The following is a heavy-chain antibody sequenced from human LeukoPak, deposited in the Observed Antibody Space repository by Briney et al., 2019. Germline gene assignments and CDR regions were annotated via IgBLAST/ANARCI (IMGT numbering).Heavy chain of an antibody. CDR2: INAGNGNT. CDR3: ARGGSSSWYDWFDP. J-gene: IGHJ5*02. V-gene: IGHV1-3*01. D-gene: IGHD6-13*01. Sequence: ASVKVSCKASGYTFTSYAMHWVRQAPGQRLEWMGWINAGNGNTKYSQKFQGRVTITRDTSASTAYMELSSLRSEDTAVYYCARGGSSSWYDWFDPWGQGTLVTVSS. CDR1: GYTFTSYA.